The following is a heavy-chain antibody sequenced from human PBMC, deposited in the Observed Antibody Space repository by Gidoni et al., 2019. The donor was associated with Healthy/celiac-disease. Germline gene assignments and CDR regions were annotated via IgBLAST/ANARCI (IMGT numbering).Heavy chain of an antibody. CDR3: ARDIVVVVAARGVNWFDP. D-gene: IGHD2-15*01. CDR2: INPNSGGT. J-gene: IGHJ5*02. Sequence: QVQLVQSGAEVKKPGASVKVSCKASGYTFPGPSMHWVRQAPGQGLERMGWINPNSGGTNYAQKFQGRVTMTRDTSISTAYMELSRLRSDDTAVYYCARDIVVVVAARGVNWFDPWGQGTLVTVSS. V-gene: IGHV1-2*02. CDR1: GYTFPGPS.